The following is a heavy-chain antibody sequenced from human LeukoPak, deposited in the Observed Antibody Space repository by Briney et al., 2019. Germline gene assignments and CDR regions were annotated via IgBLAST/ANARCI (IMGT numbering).Heavy chain of an antibody. D-gene: IGHD4-23*01. Sequence: GASVKVSCKASGGTFSSYAISWVRQAPGQGLEWMGGIIPIFGTANYAQEFQGRVTITADESTSTAYMELSSLRSEDTAVYYCARDRANYGGNSGKFGSYYFDYWGQGTLVTVSS. CDR3: ARDRANYGGNSGKFGSYYFDY. J-gene: IGHJ4*02. V-gene: IGHV1-69*13. CDR1: GGTFSSYA. CDR2: IIPIFGTA.